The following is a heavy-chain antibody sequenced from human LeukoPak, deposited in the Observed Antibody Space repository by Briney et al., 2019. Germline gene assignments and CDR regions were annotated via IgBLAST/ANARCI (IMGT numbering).Heavy chain of an antibody. D-gene: IGHD5-12*01. CDR3: AIDLIGASGYAGY. V-gene: IGHV3-21*01. J-gene: IGHJ4*02. CDR1: GFTFSTYT. CDR2: ISNGSIYT. Sequence: NPGRSLRLSCAASGFTFSTYTMNWIRQAPGKGLEWAASISNGSIYTFYVDSVKGRFTISRDNAEKSLFLQMNSLRDEDTAVYYCAIDLIGASGYAGYWGQGTLVTVSS.